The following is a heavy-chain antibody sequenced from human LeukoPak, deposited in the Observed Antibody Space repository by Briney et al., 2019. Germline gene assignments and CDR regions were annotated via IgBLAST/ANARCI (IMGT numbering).Heavy chain of an antibody. V-gene: IGHV4-4*02. D-gene: IGHD2-15*01. CDR2: IYHSGST. CDR3: ASRLGYCSGGSCYHPFDY. CDR1: GGSISSSNW. J-gene: IGHJ4*02. Sequence: SETLSLTSAVSGGSISSSNWWSWVRQPPGKGLEWIGEIYHSGSTNYNPSLKSRVTISVDKSKNQFSLKLSSVTAADTAVYYCASRLGYCSGGSCYHPFDYWGQGTLVTVSS.